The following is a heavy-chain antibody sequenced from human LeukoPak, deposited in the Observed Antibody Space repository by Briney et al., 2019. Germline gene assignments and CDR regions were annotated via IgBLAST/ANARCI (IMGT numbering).Heavy chain of an antibody. Sequence: SETLSLTCTVSAGSITSYYWSWVRQPAGKGLEWIGRLYTSGRTNYNPSLKSRVAMSVDTSKNQFSLNLFSVTAADTAVYYCARDLLRGYGSGTYSFFDYWGQGTLITVSS. J-gene: IGHJ4*02. CDR3: ARDLLRGYGSGTYSFFDY. D-gene: IGHD3-10*01. V-gene: IGHV4-4*07. CDR2: LYTSGRT. CDR1: AGSITSYY.